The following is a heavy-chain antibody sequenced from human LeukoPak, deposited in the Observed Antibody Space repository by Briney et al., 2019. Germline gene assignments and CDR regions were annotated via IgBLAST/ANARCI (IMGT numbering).Heavy chain of an antibody. V-gene: IGHV4-39*01. D-gene: IGHD6-13*01. CDR2: MSNSGST. J-gene: IGHJ4*02. CDR1: GGSISSSSYY. Sequence: SETLSLTCTVSGGSISSSSYYWGWIRQSPGKGLEWIGTMSNSGSTYYNPSLKSRVTISGDTAKSQFSLKLSSVTAADTAVYYCARRSQAAAGRGIDYWGQGTLVTVSS. CDR3: ARRSQAAAGRGIDY.